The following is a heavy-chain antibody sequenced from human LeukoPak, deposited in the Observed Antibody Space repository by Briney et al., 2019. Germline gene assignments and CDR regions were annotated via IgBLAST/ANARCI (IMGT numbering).Heavy chain of an antibody. CDR2: IIPIFGTA. J-gene: IGHJ4*02. V-gene: IGHV1-69*05. Sequence: ASVKVSCKASGGTFSSYAISWVRQAPGQGLEWMGGIIPIFGTANYAQKFQGRVTITTDESTSTAYMELSSLRSEDTAVYYCARFDGYCSSTSCAPGYFDNWGQGTLVTVSS. CDR1: GGTFSSYA. CDR3: ARFDGYCSSTSCAPGYFDN. D-gene: IGHD2-2*03.